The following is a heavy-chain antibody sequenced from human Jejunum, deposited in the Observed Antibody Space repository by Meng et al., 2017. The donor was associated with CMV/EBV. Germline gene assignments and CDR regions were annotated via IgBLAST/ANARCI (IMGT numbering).Heavy chain of an antibody. J-gene: IGHJ4*02. Sequence: EVQLVESGGGLVQLGGSLRLSCAASGFTFSSYWMHWVRQAPGKGLVWVSSITSDGISTMYADSVKGRFTISRDDAKNTLYLQMNSLRVEDTAVYYCVRGGIVFDYWGQGALVTVSS. CDR3: VRGGIVFDY. D-gene: IGHD1-26*01. CDR1: GFTFSSYW. CDR2: ITSDGIST. V-gene: IGHV3-74*03.